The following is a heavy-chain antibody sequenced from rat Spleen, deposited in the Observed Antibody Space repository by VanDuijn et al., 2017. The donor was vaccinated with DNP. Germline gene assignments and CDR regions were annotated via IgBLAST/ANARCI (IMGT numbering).Heavy chain of an antibody. V-gene: IGHV2-1*01. D-gene: IGHD1-12*02. CDR3: SRSDGYWYFDF. CDR2: MWSGGTT. Sequence: QVQLKESGPGLVQPSQTLPLTCTVSGFSLTSNSVHWVRLPPGKGLEWIGTMWSGGTTDYNSGLRSRLSISRDTSKSQVFLKMNSLQTEDTAIYFCSRSDGYWYFDFWGPGTMVTVSS. J-gene: IGHJ1*01. CDR1: GFSLTSNS.